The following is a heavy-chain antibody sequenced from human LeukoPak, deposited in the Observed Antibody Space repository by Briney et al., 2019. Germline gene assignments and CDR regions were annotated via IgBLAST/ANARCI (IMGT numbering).Heavy chain of an antibody. Sequence: GGSLRLSCAASGFNFSSYAMHWVRQAPGKGLEWVAVISYDGSNKYYADSVKGRFTISRDNSKNTLYLQMNSLRAEDTAVYYCARSTYYDILTGYYSGYFDYWGQGTLVTVSS. CDR1: GFNFSSYA. CDR3: ARSTYYDILTGYYSGYFDY. V-gene: IGHV3-30*04. J-gene: IGHJ4*02. D-gene: IGHD3-9*01. CDR2: ISYDGSNK.